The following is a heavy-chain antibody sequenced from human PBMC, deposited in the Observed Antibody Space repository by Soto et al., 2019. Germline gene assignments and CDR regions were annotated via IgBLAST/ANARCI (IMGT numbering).Heavy chain of an antibody. CDR2: VKRKAAEGTA. CDR1: DLCFADAW. J-gene: IGHJ4*02. CDR3: SADIPRGDYDFVDY. Sequence: GSLRLACAASDLCFADAWMSWVRQAPGQGLEWVGRVKRKAAEGTADHAACVKGRFSVSRDDSKNMFYLQMNILKTEDTAVYYCSADIPRGDYDFVDYWGQGRRVTGSS. V-gene: IGHV3-15*01. D-gene: IGHD3-9*01.